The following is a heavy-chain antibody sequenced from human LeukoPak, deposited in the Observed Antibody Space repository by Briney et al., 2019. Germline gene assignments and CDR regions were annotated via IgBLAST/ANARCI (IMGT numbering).Heavy chain of an antibody. CDR2: IYHSGST. Sequence: SETLSLTCAVSGGSISSSNWWSWVRQPPGKGLEWIGEIYHSGSTNYIPSLKSRVTISVDKSKNQFSLKLSSVTAADTAVYYCARSPSAVVATFPFDYWGQGTLVTVSS. D-gene: IGHD5-12*01. CDR1: GGSISSSNW. V-gene: IGHV4-4*02. J-gene: IGHJ4*02. CDR3: ARSPSAVVATFPFDY.